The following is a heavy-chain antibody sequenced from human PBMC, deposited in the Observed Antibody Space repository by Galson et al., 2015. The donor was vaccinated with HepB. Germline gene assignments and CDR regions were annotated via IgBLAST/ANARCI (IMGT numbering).Heavy chain of an antibody. CDR2: ISAYNGYT. CDR1: GYTFGNYG. J-gene: IGHJ4*02. V-gene: IGHV1-18*01. Sequence: SVKVSCKASGYTFGNYGITWVRQAPGQGLEWMGWISAYNGYTNYEQKFQGRVTMTTDTSTSTAYMALRSLRSDDTAVYYCARVVRSGASYFDYWGQGTLVTVSS. CDR3: ARVVRSGASYFDY. D-gene: IGHD3-3*01.